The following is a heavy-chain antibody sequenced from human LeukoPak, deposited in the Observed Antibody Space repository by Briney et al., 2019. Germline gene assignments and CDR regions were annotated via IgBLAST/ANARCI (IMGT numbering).Heavy chain of an antibody. CDR3: ARGGNRYYFDY. CDR1: GGSISSYY. Sequence: SETLSLTCTASGGSISSYYWSWIRQPPGKGLEWIGYIYYSGSTNYNPSLKSRVTISVDTSKNQFSLKLSSVTAADTAVYYCARGGNRYYFDYWGQGTLVTVSS. CDR2: IYYSGST. V-gene: IGHV4-59*01. J-gene: IGHJ4*02.